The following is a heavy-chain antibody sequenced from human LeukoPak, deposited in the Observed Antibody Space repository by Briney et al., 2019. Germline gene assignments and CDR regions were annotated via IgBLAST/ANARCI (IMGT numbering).Heavy chain of an antibody. CDR1: GFPFTSYA. CDR3: ARDDLRRTDYDFWSGSYYFDY. V-gene: IGHV1-18*01. J-gene: IGHJ4*02. Sequence: GASVKVSCKASGFPFTSYAIHWVRQAPGQGLEWIGWISAYNGDTNYAQKLQGRVTMTTDTSTSTAYMELRSLRSDDTAVYYCARDDLRRTDYDFWSGSYYFDYWGQGTLVTVSS. D-gene: IGHD3-3*01. CDR2: ISAYNGDT.